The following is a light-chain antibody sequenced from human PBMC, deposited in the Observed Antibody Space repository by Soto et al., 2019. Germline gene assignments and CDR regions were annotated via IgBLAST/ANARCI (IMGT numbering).Light chain of an antibody. J-gene: IGLJ1*01. CDR3: QSYDSRLSCCV. CDR2: GNS. V-gene: IGLV1-40*01. Sequence: QPVLTQPASVYGVERRGRSIGGTGISSNSGAGYDGHWYQQLPGTAPKLLIYGNSNRPSGVPDRFSGSKSGTSASLAITGLQAEDEADYYCQSYDSRLSCCVFGPGTKVTVL. CDR1: SSNSGAGYD.